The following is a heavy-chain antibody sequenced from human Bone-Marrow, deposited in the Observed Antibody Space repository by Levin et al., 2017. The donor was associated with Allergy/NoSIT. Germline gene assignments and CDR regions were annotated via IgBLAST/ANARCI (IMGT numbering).Heavy chain of an antibody. J-gene: IGHJ6*02. CDR2: ISSSSSYI. CDR3: ARDEDVDTAMVRYYYYYYGMDV. CDR1: GFTFSSYS. V-gene: IGHV3-21*01. D-gene: IGHD5-18*01. Sequence: LSLTCAASGFTFSSYSMNWVRQAPGKGLEWVSSISSSSSYIYYADSVKGRFTISRDNAKNSLYLQMNSLRAEDTAVYYCARDEDVDTAMVRYYYYYYGMDVWGQGTTVTVSS.